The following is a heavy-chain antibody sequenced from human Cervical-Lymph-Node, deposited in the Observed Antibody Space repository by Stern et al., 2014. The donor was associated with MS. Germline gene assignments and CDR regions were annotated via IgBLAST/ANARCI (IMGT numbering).Heavy chain of an antibody. Sequence: VQLVQSGAEVKKPGASVKVSCWASGSTFTGYYLHWVRQAPGQGLEWMGWINPNTGGTNYAQKFQDRVTMTTDTSISTASMELRSLRSDDTATYYCAKLSHGSGRDAWGQGTLVTVSS. CDR1: GSTFTGYY. D-gene: IGHD3-10*01. CDR2: INPNTGGT. V-gene: IGHV1-2*02. CDR3: AKLSHGSGRDA. J-gene: IGHJ5*02.